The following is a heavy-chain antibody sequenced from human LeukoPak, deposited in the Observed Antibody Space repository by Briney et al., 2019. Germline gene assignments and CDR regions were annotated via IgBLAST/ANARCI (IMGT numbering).Heavy chain of an antibody. CDR3: ARARAGKQLVPRGYYFDY. CDR1: AYTFTSYD. D-gene: IGHD6-6*01. J-gene: IGHJ4*02. V-gene: IGHV1-8*01. Sequence: GASVKVSCKASAYTFTSYDINRMRQATGQGLERMGCMNTNSGNTGNAQKFQGKVTMTRNTSITTAYLELSSLRSEDTAVYYCARARAGKQLVPRGYYFDYWGQGTLVTVSS. CDR2: MNTNSGNT.